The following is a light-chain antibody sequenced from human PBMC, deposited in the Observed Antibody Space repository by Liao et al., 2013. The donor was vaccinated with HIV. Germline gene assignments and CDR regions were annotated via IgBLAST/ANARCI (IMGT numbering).Light chain of an antibody. J-gene: IGLJ1*01. V-gene: IGLV3-1*01. CDR3: QTWDRSTYV. Sequence: SSELTQPLSVSVSPGQTASITCSGDYLGDKYASWYQHKPGQAPVLVIYQDNKRPSGIPERISGSNSGNTATLTISGTQAIDAADYYCQTWDRSTYVFGAGTKVTVL. CDR2: QDN. CDR1: YLGDKY.